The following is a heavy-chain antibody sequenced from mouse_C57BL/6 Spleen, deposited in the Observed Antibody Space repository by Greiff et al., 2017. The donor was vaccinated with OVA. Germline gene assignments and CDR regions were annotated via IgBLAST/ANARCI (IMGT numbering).Heavy chain of an antibody. Sequence: QVQLQQPGAELVMPGASVKLSCKASVYTFTSYWMHWVKQRPGQGLEWIGEIDPSDSYTNYNQKFKGKSTLTVDKSSSTAYMQLSSLTSEDSAVYYCARGGDYYGSSPRYFDVWGTGTTVTVSS. CDR3: ARGGDYYGSSPRYFDV. D-gene: IGHD1-1*01. J-gene: IGHJ1*03. CDR2: IDPSDSYT. CDR1: VYTFTSYW. V-gene: IGHV1-69*01.